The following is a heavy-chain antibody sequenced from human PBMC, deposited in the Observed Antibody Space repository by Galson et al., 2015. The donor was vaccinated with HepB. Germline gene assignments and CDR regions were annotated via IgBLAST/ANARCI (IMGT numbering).Heavy chain of an antibody. CDR3: ARGRKWESTVADYFDY. Sequence: SLRLSCAASGFTVSSNYMSWVRQAPGKGLEWVSVIYSGGSTYYADSVKGRFTISRDNSKNTLYLQMNSLRAEDTAVYYCARGRKWESTVADYFDYWGQGTLVTVSS. D-gene: IGHD1-26*01. V-gene: IGHV3-53*01. CDR1: GFTVSSNY. CDR2: IYSGGST. J-gene: IGHJ4*02.